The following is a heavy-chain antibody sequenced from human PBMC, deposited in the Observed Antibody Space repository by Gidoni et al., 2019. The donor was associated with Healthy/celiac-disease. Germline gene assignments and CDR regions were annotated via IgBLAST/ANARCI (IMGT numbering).Heavy chain of an antibody. CDR1: GGTFSSYA. CDR3: ARNLWFGELSNASDY. Sequence: QVQLVQSGAEVKKPGSSVTVSCTASGGTFSSYAISWVRQAPGQGLEWMGGIIPIFGTANYAQKFQGRVTITADESTSTAYMELSSLRSEDTAVYYCARNLWFGELSNASDYWGQGTLVTVSS. D-gene: IGHD3-10*01. CDR2: IIPIFGTA. V-gene: IGHV1-69*01. J-gene: IGHJ4*02.